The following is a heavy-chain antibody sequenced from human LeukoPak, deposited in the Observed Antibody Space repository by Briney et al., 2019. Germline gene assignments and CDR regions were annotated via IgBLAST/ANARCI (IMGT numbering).Heavy chain of an antibody. J-gene: IGHJ3*02. CDR1: GFTFSSYG. Sequence: AGGSLRLSCAASGFTFSSYGMHWVRQAPGKGLEWVAVISYDGSIKYYADSVKGRFTISRDNSKNTLYLQMNSLRAEDTAVYYCAKRAMAVGEGYAFDIWGQGTMVTVSS. V-gene: IGHV3-30*18. CDR3: AKRAMAVGEGYAFDI. CDR2: ISYDGSIK. D-gene: IGHD2-15*01.